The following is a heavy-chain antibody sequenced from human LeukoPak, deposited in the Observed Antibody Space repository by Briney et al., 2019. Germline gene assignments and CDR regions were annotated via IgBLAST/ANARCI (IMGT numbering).Heavy chain of an antibody. J-gene: IGHJ5*02. CDR1: GGSFSGYY. D-gene: IGHD2-15*01. V-gene: IGHV4-34*01. Sequence: KSSETLSLTCAVYGGSFSGYYWSWIRQPPGKGLEWIGEINHSGSTNYNPSLKSRVTISVDTSNMQFSLKLSSVTAADTAVYYCARWWGFDPWGQGTLVTVSS. CDR3: ARWWGFDP. CDR2: INHSGST.